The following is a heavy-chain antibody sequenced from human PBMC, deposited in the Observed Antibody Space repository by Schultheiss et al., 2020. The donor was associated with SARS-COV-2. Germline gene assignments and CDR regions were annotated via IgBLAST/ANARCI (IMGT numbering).Heavy chain of an antibody. CDR1: GGSISSGGYS. D-gene: IGHD4-17*01. V-gene: IGHV4-30-2*01. CDR3: ARVAVTTFWYFDL. Sequence: SQTLSLTCTVSGGSISSGGYSWSWIRQPPGKGLEWIGYIYHSGSTYYNPSLKSRVTISVDRSKNQFSLKLSSVTAADTAVYYCARVAVTTFWYFDLWGRGTLVTVSS. CDR2: IYHSGST. J-gene: IGHJ2*01.